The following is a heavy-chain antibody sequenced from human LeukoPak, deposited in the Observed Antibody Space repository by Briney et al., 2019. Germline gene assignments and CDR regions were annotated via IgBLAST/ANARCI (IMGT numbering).Heavy chain of an antibody. Sequence: GGSLRLSCAASGFIFSDYTMMWVRQAPGKGLEWVSAISGSGGSTYYADSVKGRFTISRDNSKNTLYLQMNSLRAEDTAVYYCAKTDWGLSGGNEFDYWGQGTLVTVSS. CDR1: GFIFSDYT. V-gene: IGHV3-23*01. CDR2: ISGSGGST. D-gene: IGHD4-23*01. CDR3: AKTDWGLSGGNEFDY. J-gene: IGHJ4*02.